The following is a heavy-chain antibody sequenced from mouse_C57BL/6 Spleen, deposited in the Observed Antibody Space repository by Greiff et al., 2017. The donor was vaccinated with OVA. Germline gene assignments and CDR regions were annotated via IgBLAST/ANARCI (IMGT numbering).Heavy chain of an antibody. V-gene: IGHV1-26*01. D-gene: IGHD2-4*01. J-gene: IGHJ1*03. Sequence: EVQLQQSGPELVKPGASVKISCKASGYTFTDYYMNWVKQSHGKSLEWIGDINPNNGGTSYNQKFKGKATLTVDKSSGTAYMELRSLTSEDSAVYYCARKHDYDGYFDVWGTGTTVTVSS. CDR2: INPNNGGT. CDR1: GYTFTDYY. CDR3: ARKHDYDGYFDV.